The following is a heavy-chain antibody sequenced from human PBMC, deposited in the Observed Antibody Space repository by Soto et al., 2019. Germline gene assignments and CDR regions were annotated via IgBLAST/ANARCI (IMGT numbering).Heavy chain of an antibody. CDR1: GGSISSYY. V-gene: IGHV4-59*08. Sequence: SETLSLTCTVSGGSISSYYWSWIRQPPGKGLEWIGYIYYSGSTNYNPSLKSRVTISVDTSKNQFSLKLSSVTAADTAVYYCARLDYYYDSSGYYTDPGNYFDYWGQGTLVTV. CDR2: IYYSGST. D-gene: IGHD3-22*01. CDR3: ARLDYYYDSSGYYTDPGNYFDY. J-gene: IGHJ4*02.